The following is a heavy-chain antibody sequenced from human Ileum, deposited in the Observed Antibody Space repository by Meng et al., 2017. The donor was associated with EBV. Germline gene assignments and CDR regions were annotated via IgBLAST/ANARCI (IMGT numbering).Heavy chain of an antibody. CDR2: IYHSGST. V-gene: IGHV4-4*02. CDR3: ASGRKYCSSTSCYGQFDY. J-gene: IGHJ4*02. CDR1: GGSISSSNW. Sequence: QVQLQESRPGLVKPSGTLFLTCAVSGGSISSSNWWSWVRQPPGKGLEWSGEIYHSGSTNYNPSLKSRVTISVDKSKNQFSLKLSSVTAADTAVYYCASGRKYCSSTSCYGQFDYWGQGTLVTVSS. D-gene: IGHD2-2*01.